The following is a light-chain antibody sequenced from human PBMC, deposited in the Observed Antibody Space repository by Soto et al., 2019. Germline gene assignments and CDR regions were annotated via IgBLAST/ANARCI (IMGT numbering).Light chain of an antibody. V-gene: IGKV3-15*01. CDR3: QQYNNWPPFT. CDR1: QSVSRS. J-gene: IGKJ3*01. CDR2: GAS. Sequence: EIVMTQSPATLSVSPGERVTLSCRASQSVSRSLAWFQQKPCQAPRLLIYGASTRATGTPARFSGSGSGTDFTLTISSLQSEDFAVYYCQQYNNWPPFTFGPGTKVDIK.